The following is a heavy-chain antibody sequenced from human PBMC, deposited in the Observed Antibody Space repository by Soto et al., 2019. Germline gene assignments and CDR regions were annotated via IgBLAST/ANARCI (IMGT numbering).Heavy chain of an antibody. CDR3: AKDSPYSSSWPRAFAI. V-gene: IGHV3-9*01. Sequence: EVQLVESGGGLVQPGRSLRLSCAASGFTFDDFAMHWVRQAPGKGLEWVSGISWNSNTIGYADSVRGRFTISRDNAKNSLYLQMNSLRAEDTALYYCAKDSPYSSSWPRAFAIWGQGTKVTVSS. J-gene: IGHJ3*02. CDR1: GFTFDDFA. D-gene: IGHD2-2*01. CDR2: ISWNSNTI.